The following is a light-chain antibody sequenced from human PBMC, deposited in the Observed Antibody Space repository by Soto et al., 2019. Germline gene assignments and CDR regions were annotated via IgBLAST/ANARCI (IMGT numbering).Light chain of an antibody. V-gene: IGKV1-5*03. CDR3: QQYNFYSRT. CDR2: KAS. CDR1: QSISSW. Sequence: DIQMTQSPSTLSASVGDTVTITCRASQSISSWLAWYQQKPGKAPKLLIYKASTLQSGVPSRFSGIGSGTAFTLTISSLQPDDFATYYCQQYNFYSRTFGQGTKVEIK. J-gene: IGKJ1*01.